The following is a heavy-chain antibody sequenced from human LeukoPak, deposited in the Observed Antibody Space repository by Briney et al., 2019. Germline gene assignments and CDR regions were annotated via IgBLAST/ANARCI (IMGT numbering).Heavy chain of an antibody. Sequence: ASVKVSCKVSGYTLTELSMHWVRQAPGKGLEWMGGFDPEDGETIYAQKFQGRVTMTRDTSTSTVYMELSSLRSEDTAVYYCARGEAPRHSTGWFDPWGQGTLVTVSS. CDR1: GYTLTELS. D-gene: IGHD2-8*02. V-gene: IGHV1-24*01. CDR2: FDPEDGET. J-gene: IGHJ5*02. CDR3: ARGEAPRHSTGWFDP.